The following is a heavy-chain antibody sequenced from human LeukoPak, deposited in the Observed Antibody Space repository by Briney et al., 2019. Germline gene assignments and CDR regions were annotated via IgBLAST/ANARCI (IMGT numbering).Heavy chain of an antibody. J-gene: IGHJ4*02. D-gene: IGHD2-15*01. V-gene: IGHV1-69*05. CDR1: GGTFSSYA. CDR3: ARSFGWWSTLDY. Sequence: GSSVKISCKASGGTFSSYAISWVRQAPGQGLEWMGGIIPIFGTANYAQKFQGRVTITTDESTSTAYMELSSLRSEDTAVYYCARSFGWWSTLDYWGQGTLVTVSS. CDR2: IIPIFGTA.